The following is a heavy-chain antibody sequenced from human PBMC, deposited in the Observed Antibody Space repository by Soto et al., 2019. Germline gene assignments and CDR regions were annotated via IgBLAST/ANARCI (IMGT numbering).Heavy chain of an antibody. D-gene: IGHD2-21*02. Sequence: QVQLQQSGPGLVKPSQTLSLTCTVSGGSISFDHYHWTWIRQPPGKGLEWIGYVHYSGSVLYNPSLQSRVSISVATSKKKFSLKLSSVTAADTAVYFCAREDDGGDRDYYGLDVWGQGTTVTVSS. V-gene: IGHV4-30-4*01. CDR3: AREDDGGDRDYYGLDV. CDR2: VHYSGSV. CDR1: GGSISFDHYH. J-gene: IGHJ6*02.